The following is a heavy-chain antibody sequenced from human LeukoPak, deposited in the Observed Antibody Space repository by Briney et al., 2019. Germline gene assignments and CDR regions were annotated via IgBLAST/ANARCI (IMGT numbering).Heavy chain of an antibody. CDR3: AKLDYGDYPYYFDY. CDR2: ISGRGGIT. CDR1: FXFSSXA. D-gene: IGHD4-17*01. J-gene: IGHJ4*02. V-gene: IGHV3-23*01. Sequence: FXFSSXAXXWXRQAXXKGXXXXXAISGRGGITYYADSVKGRFTISRDNSKNTLYLQMNSLRAEDTAVYYCAKLDYGDYPYYFDYWGQGTLVTVSS.